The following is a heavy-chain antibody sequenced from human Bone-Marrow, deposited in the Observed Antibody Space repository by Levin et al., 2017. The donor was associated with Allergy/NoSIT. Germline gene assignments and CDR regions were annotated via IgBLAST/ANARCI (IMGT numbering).Heavy chain of an antibody. J-gene: IGHJ4*02. CDR2: IDKNGDTT. V-gene: IGHV3-23*01. D-gene: IGHD2-21*01. CDR3: ANYGLLQYCDGSWCSPC. CDR1: GFTFSRFA. Sequence: PGGSLRLSCTASGFTFSRFAMSWVRQAPGKGLEWVSHIDKNGDTTYHADSVKGRFTISRDNSKNTLYLQMNNLRAEDTAIYYCANYGLLQYCDGSWCSPCWGQGVLVTVSS.